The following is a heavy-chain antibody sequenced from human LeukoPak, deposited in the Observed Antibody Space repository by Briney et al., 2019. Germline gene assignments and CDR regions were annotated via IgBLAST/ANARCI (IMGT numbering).Heavy chain of an antibody. CDR2: IKQDGSEK. CDR3: AREGGSATHAFDI. J-gene: IGHJ3*02. CDR1: GFTLSSYW. V-gene: IGHV3-7*01. Sequence: GASLRLSCAASGFTLSSYWMSWVRQAPGKGLEWVANIKQDGSEKYYVDSVKGRFTISRDNAKNSLYLQMNSLRAEDTAVYYCAREGGSATHAFDIWGQGTMVTVSS. D-gene: IGHD2-15*01.